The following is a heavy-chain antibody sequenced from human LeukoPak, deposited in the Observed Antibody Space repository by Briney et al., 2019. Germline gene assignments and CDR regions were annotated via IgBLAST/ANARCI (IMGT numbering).Heavy chain of an antibody. V-gene: IGHV3-23*01. J-gene: IGHJ4*02. D-gene: IGHD1-26*01. CDR3: AKDMTVGATTEYYFDY. CDR1: GFSFSGAW. CDR2: ISGSGGST. Sequence: PGGSLRLSCAASGFSFSGAWMRWVRQAPGKGPEWVSAISGSGGSTYYADSVKGRFTISRDNSKNSLYLQMNSLRAEDTALYYCAKDMTVGATTEYYFDYWGQGTLVTVSS.